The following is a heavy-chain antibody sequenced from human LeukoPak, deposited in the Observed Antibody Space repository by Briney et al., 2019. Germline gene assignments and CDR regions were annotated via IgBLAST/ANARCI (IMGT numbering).Heavy chain of an antibody. Sequence: GGSLRLSCAASGFTFSIHGMNWVRQAPGKGLEWVSSIDSSGGYMFYADSVKGRFIISRDNAKDSLYLQMNSLRVEDTAVYYCLRGDRRDYWGQGTLVTVSS. CDR1: GFTFSIHG. V-gene: IGHV3-21*06. J-gene: IGHJ4*02. CDR3: LRGDRRDY. CDR2: IDSSGGYM.